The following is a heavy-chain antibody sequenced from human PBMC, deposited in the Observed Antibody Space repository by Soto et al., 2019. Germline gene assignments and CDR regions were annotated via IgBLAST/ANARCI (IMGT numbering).Heavy chain of an antibody. Sequence: SETVSLTCTVSGGSISTGGYYWSWIRQHPGKGLEWIGYIYNSATTYYNPSLKSRVTISVDTSKNQFSLKLCSVTVADTAVYYCAKNWNWGSLVHWGQGTLVTVSS. D-gene: IGHD7-27*01. CDR2: IYNSATT. V-gene: IGHV4-31*03. CDR1: GGSISTGGYY. CDR3: AKNWNWGSLVH. J-gene: IGHJ4*02.